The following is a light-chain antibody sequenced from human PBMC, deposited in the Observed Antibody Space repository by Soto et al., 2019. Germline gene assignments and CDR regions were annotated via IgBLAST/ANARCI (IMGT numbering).Light chain of an antibody. Sequence: QSVLTQPASVSGSHGQSITISCTETSSDVAAYNSVSWYQQYPGKAPKLMIYDVIYRPSGVSNRFSVSKSANTASLTISGLQAEDEADYYCSSYTTSGNYVFGTGTKVTVL. CDR2: DVI. J-gene: IGLJ1*01. CDR1: SSDVAAYNS. V-gene: IGLV2-14*01. CDR3: SSYTTSGNYV.